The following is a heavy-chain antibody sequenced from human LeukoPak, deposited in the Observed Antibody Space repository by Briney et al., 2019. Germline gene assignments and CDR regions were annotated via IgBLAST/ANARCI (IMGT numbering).Heavy chain of an antibody. CDR2: IYPGDSDT. J-gene: IGHJ4*02. V-gene: IGHV5-51*01. CDR3: ARRDYYNGVATLAAFDY. D-gene: IGHD2-8*01. Sequence: GESLKISCKGSGYSFTNYWIGWVRQMRGKGLEWMGSIYPGDSDTRYSPSFQDQVTMSADKSISTAYLQWSSLKASDTAMYYCARRDYYNGVATLAAFDYWGQGTLVTVSS. CDR1: GYSFTNYW.